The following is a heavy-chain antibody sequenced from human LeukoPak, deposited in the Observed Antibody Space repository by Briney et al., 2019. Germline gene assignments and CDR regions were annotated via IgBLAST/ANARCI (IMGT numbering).Heavy chain of an antibody. Sequence: PGGSLRLSCAASGFTFSSSGMHWVRQAPGKGLEWVAFISYDGSNRYYADSVKGRFTTPRDNSKNTLYLQMNSLRAEDTAVYYCAKETRGSYSDYWGQGTLVTVSS. CDR1: GFTFSSSG. CDR2: ISYDGSNR. D-gene: IGHD5-12*01. CDR3: AKETRGSYSDY. V-gene: IGHV3-30*02. J-gene: IGHJ4*02.